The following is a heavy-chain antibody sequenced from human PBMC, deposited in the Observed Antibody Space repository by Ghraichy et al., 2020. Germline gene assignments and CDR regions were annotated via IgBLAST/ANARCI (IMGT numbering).Heavy chain of an antibody. D-gene: IGHD1-26*01. CDR2: INQDGSEK. CDR3: ARALLRYYGMDV. CDR1: GFTFSTYW. J-gene: IGHJ6*02. V-gene: IGHV3-7*01. Sequence: GGSLRLSCAASGFTFSTYWMTWVRQAPGKGLEWVANINQDGSEKYYVDSVKGRFTISRDNAKNSLYLQMNSLRAEDMAVYYCARALLRYYGMDVWGQGTTVTVSS.